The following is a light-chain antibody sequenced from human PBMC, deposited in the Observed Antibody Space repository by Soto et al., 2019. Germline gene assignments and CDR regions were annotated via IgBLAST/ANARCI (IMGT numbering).Light chain of an antibody. CDR3: QQYGSSPPIT. J-gene: IGKJ5*01. CDR2: GAS. V-gene: IGKV3-20*01. CDR1: QSVSSSY. Sequence: EIVFTQSPGTLSLSPGEKATPSCRASQSVSSSYLAWYQQKPGQAPRLLIYGASSRATGIPDRFSGSGSGTDFTLTISRLEPEDFAVYYCQQYGSSPPITFGQGTRLEIK.